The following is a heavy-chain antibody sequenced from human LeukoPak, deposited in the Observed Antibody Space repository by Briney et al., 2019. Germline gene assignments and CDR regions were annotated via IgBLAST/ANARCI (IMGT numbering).Heavy chain of an antibody. J-gene: IGHJ4*02. CDR3: AKGNGYSYGRYYFDY. CDR2: ITASGDNT. CDR1: GFTFSSYA. V-gene: IGHV3-23*01. Sequence: GGSLRLSCAASGFTFSSYAMGWVRQAPGKGLEWVSAITASGDNTYYADSVKGRLTISRDNSKNTLYLQMNSLRAEDTAVYYCAKGNGYSYGRYYFDYWGQGTLATVSS. D-gene: IGHD5-18*01.